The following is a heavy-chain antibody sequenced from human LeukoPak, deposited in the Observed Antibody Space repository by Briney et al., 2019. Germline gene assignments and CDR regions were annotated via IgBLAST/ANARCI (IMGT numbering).Heavy chain of an antibody. V-gene: IGHV7-4-1*02. D-gene: IGHD6-13*01. Sequence: ASVKVSCKASGYTFTSYAMNWVRQAPGQGLEWMGWINTNTGNPTYAQGFTGRFVFSLDTSVSTAYLQTSSLKAEDTAVYYCARGFAAAGTDYYGMDVWGQGTTVTVSS. CDR1: GYTFTSYA. CDR3: ARGFAAAGTDYYGMDV. CDR2: INTNTGNP. J-gene: IGHJ6*02.